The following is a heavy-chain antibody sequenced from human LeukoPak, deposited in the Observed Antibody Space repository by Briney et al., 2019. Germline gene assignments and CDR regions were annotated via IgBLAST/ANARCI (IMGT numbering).Heavy chain of an antibody. V-gene: IGHV4-59*01. D-gene: IGHD5-18*01. CDR2: IYYSGST. CDR3: AGVGIQLWTLDY. CDR1: GGSISSYY. J-gene: IGHJ4*02. Sequence: SETLSLTCTVSGGSISSYYWSWIRQPPGKGLEWIGYIYYSGSTNYNPSLKSRVTISVDTSKNQFSLKLSPVTAADTAVYYCAGVGIQLWTLDYWGQGTLVTVSS.